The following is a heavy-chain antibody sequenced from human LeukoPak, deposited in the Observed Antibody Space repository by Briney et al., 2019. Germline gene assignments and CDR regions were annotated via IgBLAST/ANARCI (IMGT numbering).Heavy chain of an antibody. CDR3: ARALWFWETFPAY. D-gene: IGHD3-10*01. Sequence: PGGSLRLSCAASGFTLSTYNMKWVRQAPRKGLEWVSSISTSSSYIYYADSVKGRFTISRDNAKNSLYLQMNSLRAEDTAVYYCARALWFWETFPAYWGQGTLVTVSS. J-gene: IGHJ4*02. CDR2: ISTSSSYI. V-gene: IGHV3-21*01. CDR1: GFTLSTYN.